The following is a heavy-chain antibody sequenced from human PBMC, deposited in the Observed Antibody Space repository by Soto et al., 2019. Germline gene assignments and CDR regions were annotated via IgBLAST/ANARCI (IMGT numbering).Heavy chain of an antibody. D-gene: IGHD4-17*01. V-gene: IGHV5-51*01. Sequence: PGESLKISCKGSGYSFTSYWIDWVRQMPGKGLEWMGIIYPGDSDTRYSPSFQGQVTISADKSISTAYLQWSSLKASDTAMYYCARPPRDYGDSSDYWGHGTLVTVSS. CDR2: IYPGDSDT. J-gene: IGHJ4*01. CDR3: ARPPRDYGDSSDY. CDR1: GYSFTSYW.